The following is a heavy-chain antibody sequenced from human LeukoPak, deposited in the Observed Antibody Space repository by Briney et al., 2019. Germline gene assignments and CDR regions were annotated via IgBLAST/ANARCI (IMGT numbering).Heavy chain of an antibody. CDR3: ARTYSSSWGIFDF. CDR2: ITATGGIS. V-gene: IGHV3-23*01. CDR1: TFAFSSYA. D-gene: IGHD6-13*01. Sequence: GGSLRPSCAASTFAFSSYAMTWVRQAPGKGLEWVSSITATGGISYADSVKGRFTISRDNSKSTLYLQMNSLRAEDTAVYYCARTYSSSWGIFDFWGQGTLVTVSS. J-gene: IGHJ4*02.